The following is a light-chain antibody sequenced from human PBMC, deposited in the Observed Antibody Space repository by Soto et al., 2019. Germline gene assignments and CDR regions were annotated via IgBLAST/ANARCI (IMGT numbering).Light chain of an antibody. Sequence: EIVLTQSPDTLSVSPGESATLSCRASQTVSGGHLAWYQQKRGQPPRLLIYGASTRATGIPDRFSGSGSGTDFTLTISRVEPEDFAVYYCQHFDTSPKYTFGQGTKLEI. V-gene: IGKV3-20*01. CDR3: QHFDTSPKYT. CDR1: QTVSGGH. J-gene: IGKJ2*01. CDR2: GAS.